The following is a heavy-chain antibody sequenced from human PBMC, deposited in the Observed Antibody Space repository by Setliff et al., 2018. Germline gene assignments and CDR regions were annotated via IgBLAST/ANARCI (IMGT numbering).Heavy chain of an antibody. CDR3: ASKYCEINDCQLPVFDY. CDR1: GGTFRTGRY. Sequence: GASVKVSCKASGGTFRTGRYMHWVRQAPGQGLEWMGWINPYSGGTTYAQKFQGRVTMSRDTSISTAYMELSRLTSDDTAVYFCASKYCEINDCQLPVFDYWGQGTLVTVSS. V-gene: IGHV1-2*02. CDR2: INPYSGGT. J-gene: IGHJ4*02. D-gene: IGHD3-9*01.